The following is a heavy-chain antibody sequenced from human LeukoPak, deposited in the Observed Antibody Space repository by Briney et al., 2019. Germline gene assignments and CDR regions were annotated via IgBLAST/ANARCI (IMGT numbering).Heavy chain of an antibody. CDR1: VGTFINYA. Sequence: AAVKVSCKASVGTFINYAISWVRQARGQGLEWMGGIIPIFGTANYAQKFRGRVTMTRDTSISTAYMELSRLRSDDTAVYYCARDPSDVLLWFGELLGDAFDIWGQGTMVTVSS. D-gene: IGHD3-10*01. V-gene: IGHV1-69*05. CDR2: IIPIFGTA. J-gene: IGHJ3*02. CDR3: ARDPSDVLLWFGELLGDAFDI.